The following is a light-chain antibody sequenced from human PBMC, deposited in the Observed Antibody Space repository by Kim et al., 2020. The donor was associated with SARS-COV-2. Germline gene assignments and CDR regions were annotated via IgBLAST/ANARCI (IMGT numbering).Light chain of an antibody. CDR2: YDS. Sequence: SYELTQPPSVSVAPGKTARITCGGNNIGRKSIHWYQHKPGQAPVLVIYYDSDRPPGVSERVSASNSGNTATLAISSVEPGDEADYYCQVWENTLRTFGGGTQLTVL. CDR3: QVWENTLRT. V-gene: IGLV3-21*01. J-gene: IGLJ2*01. CDR1: NIGRKS.